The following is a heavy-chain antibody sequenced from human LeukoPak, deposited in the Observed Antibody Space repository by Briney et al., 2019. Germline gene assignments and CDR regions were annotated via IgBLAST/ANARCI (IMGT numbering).Heavy chain of an antibody. CDR1: GFTFSSYA. CDR3: AVLKPRYGSGLFDY. D-gene: IGHD3-10*01. Sequence: GSLRLSCAASGFTFSSYAMSWVRQAPGMGLEWVSAISGSGGSTYYADSVKGRFTISRDNSKNTLYLQMNSLRAEDTAVYYCAVLKPRYGSGLFDYWGQGTLVTVSS. V-gene: IGHV3-23*01. CDR2: ISGSGGST. J-gene: IGHJ4*02.